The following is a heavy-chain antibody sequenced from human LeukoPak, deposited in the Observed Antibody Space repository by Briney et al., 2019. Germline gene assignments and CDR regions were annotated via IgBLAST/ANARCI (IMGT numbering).Heavy chain of an antibody. CDR3: ARGPSWGAPYYFDY. CDR2: IWYDGSNK. D-gene: IGHD7-27*01. V-gene: IGHV3-33*01. CDR1: GFTFSSYG. Sequence: GSLRLSCAASGFTFSSYGMHWVRQAPGKGLEWVAVIWYDGSNKYYADSVKGRFTISRDNSKNTLYLQKNSLRAEDTAVYYCARGPSWGAPYYFDYWGQGTLVTVSS. J-gene: IGHJ4*02.